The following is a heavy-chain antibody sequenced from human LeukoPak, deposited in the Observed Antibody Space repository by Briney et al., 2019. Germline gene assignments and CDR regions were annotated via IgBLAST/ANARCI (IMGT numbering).Heavy chain of an antibody. CDR2: INWNGVNT. J-gene: IGHJ4*02. Sequence: GGSLRLSCAASGFTFDDYAMHWVRHGPGKGLEWVSGINWNGVNTHYADSVKGRFTISRENAQNSLYLQMRSLRPEDTALYYCVKADCSSTSCLTDSWGQGTPVIVSS. CDR1: GFTFDDYA. D-gene: IGHD2-2*01. CDR3: VKADCSSTSCLTDS. V-gene: IGHV3-9*01.